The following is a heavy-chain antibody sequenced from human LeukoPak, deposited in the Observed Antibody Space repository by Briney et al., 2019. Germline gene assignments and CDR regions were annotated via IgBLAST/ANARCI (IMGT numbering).Heavy chain of an antibody. CDR3: AREGTGSGAARRFDY. V-gene: IGHV1-46*01. CDR1: GYTFTSYY. J-gene: IGHJ4*02. CDR2: INPSGGST. D-gene: IGHD6-6*01. Sequence: ASVKVSCKASGYTFTSYYMHWVRQAPGQGLEWMGIINPSGGSTSYAQKFRGRVTMTRDMSTSTVYMELSSLRSEDTAVYYCAREGTGSGAARRFDYWGQGTQVTVSS.